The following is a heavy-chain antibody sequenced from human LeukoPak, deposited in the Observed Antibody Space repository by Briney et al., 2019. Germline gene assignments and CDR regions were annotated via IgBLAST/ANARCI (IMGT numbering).Heavy chain of an antibody. V-gene: IGHV4-34*01. CDR1: GGSFSGYY. Sequence: SETQSLTCAVYGGSFSGYYWSWIRQPPGKGREWIGEIKHSGSTNYNPSLKSRVTISVDTSKNQFSLKLSSVTAADTAVYYCARLSEYYDFWSGSGRGDAFDIWGQGTMVTVSS. CDR2: IKHSGST. J-gene: IGHJ3*02. D-gene: IGHD3-3*01. CDR3: ARLSEYYDFWSGSGRGDAFDI.